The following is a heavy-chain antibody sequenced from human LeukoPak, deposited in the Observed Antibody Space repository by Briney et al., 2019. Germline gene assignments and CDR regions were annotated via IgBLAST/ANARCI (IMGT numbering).Heavy chain of an antibody. CDR3: ARGGAQAAFDI. J-gene: IGHJ3*02. Sequence: GGSLRLSCAASGFTFSTYWMSWVRQAPGKGLEWVAFIRNDGNNIRYADSVKGRFTISRDNSKNTLYLQMNSLKSDDTAVYYCARGGAQAAFDIWGQGTMVTVSS. V-gene: IGHV3-30*02. CDR2: IRNDGNNI. D-gene: IGHD4-17*01. CDR1: GFTFSTYW.